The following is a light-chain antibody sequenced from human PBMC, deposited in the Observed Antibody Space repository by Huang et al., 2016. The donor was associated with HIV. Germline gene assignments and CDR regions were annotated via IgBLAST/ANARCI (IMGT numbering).Light chain of an antibody. CDR3: QQYNNWPRT. CDR1: PSVSSN. Sequence: EIVMTQSPATLSVSPGDGATLSCRASPSVSSNLAWYHQKPGQAPRLLIYGASTRATGVPARFSASGSGTEFTLTISSLQSEDFAVYYCQQYNNWPRTFGQGTKVEIK. CDR2: GAS. J-gene: IGKJ1*01. V-gene: IGKV3-15*01.